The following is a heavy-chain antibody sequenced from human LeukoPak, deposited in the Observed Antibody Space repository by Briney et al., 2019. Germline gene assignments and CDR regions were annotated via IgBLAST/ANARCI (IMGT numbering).Heavy chain of an antibody. D-gene: IGHD5-24*01. Sequence: SETLSLTSTVSGGSISSYYWSWIRQPPGKGLEWIGYIYYSGSTNYNTSLKSRVTISVDTSKNQFSLRLSSVAAADTAVYYCASYNNWGQGTLVTVSS. J-gene: IGHJ4*02. V-gene: IGHV4-59*01. CDR1: GGSISSYY. CDR2: IYYSGST. CDR3: ASYNN.